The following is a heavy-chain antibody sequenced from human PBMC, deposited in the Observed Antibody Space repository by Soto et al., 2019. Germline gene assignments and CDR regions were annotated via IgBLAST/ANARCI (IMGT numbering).Heavy chain of an antibody. CDR3: AHILSNPGIAAAPVGYFDY. V-gene: IGHV2-5*02. CDR1: GFSLSTSGVG. J-gene: IGHJ4*02. D-gene: IGHD6-13*01. CDR2: IYWDDDK. Sequence: SGPTLVNPTPTLTLTCTFSGFSLSTSGVGVGWIRQPPGKALEWLALIYWDDDKRYSPSLKSRLTITKDTSKNQVVLTMTNMDPVDTATYYCAHILSNPGIAAAPVGYFDYWGQGTLVTVSS.